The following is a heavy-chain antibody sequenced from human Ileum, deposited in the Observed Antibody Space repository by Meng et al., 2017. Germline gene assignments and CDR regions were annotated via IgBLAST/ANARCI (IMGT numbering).Heavy chain of an antibody. CDR2: VSYNDTTM. V-gene: IGHV3-48*03. Sequence: GESLKISCAASGFTFSNFEMTWVRQAPGKGLEWISYVSYNDTTMRHAASVKGRFTISRDNAENSLYLQMNSLRVEDTAIYYCARGPCTSSTCYGLDFWGQGTLVTVSS. CDR3: ARGPCTSSTCYGLDF. J-gene: IGHJ4*02. D-gene: IGHD2-2*01. CDR1: GFTFSNFE.